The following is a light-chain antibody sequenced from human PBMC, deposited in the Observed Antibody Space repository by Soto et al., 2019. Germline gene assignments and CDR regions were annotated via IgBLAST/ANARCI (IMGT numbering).Light chain of an antibody. CDR1: SSDVGGYNY. Sequence: QSVLTQPASVSGSPGQSITISCTGTSSDVGGYNYVSWYQQHPGKAPKLMIYDVSNRPSGVSNRFSGSKSGNTASLTISGLKAEDEADYYCSSYTSSSTLAFGGGTKVTVL. CDR2: DVS. V-gene: IGLV2-14*01. J-gene: IGLJ2*01. CDR3: SSYTSSSTLA.